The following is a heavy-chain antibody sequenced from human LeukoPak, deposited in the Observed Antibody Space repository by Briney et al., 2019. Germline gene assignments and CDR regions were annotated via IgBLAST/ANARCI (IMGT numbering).Heavy chain of an antibody. CDR3: ATTPNRMDAFDI. J-gene: IGHJ3*02. CDR1: GYTFTDFY. CDR2: VDPVVGET. V-gene: IGHV1-69-2*01. Sequence: ASVKISCKVSGYTFTDFYMRWVQQAPGEGLEWKGLVDPVVGETTYAGKFQGRVTITSDTSTVTAYMELSSLRSEDTAVYYCATTPNRMDAFDIWGQGTMVTVSS. D-gene: IGHD2-15*01.